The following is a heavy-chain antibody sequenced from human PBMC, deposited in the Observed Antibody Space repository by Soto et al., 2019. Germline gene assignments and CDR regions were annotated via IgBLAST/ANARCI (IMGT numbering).Heavy chain of an antibody. CDR3: ARDEELYYDSSGYQY. Sequence: LRLSCTASGFTFSSYGMHWVRQAPGKGLEWVAVIWYDGSNKYYADSVKGRFTISRDNSKNTLYLQMNSLRAEDTAVYYCARDEELYYDSSGYQYWGQGTLVTVSS. CDR1: GFTFSSYG. CDR2: IWYDGSNK. D-gene: IGHD3-22*01. J-gene: IGHJ4*02. V-gene: IGHV3-33*01.